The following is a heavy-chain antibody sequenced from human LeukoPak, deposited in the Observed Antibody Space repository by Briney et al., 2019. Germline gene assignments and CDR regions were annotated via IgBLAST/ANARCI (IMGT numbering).Heavy chain of an antibody. CDR3: AAYYYDSSGYFRRFDY. Sequence: KASETLSLTCTVSGGSISSYYWSWIRQPPGKGLEWIGYIYYSGSTNCNPSLKSRVTISVDTSKNQFSLKLSSVTAADTAVYYCAAYYYDSSGYFRRFDYWGQGTLDTVSS. J-gene: IGHJ4*02. CDR1: GGSISSYY. D-gene: IGHD3-22*01. V-gene: IGHV4-59*01. CDR2: IYYSGST.